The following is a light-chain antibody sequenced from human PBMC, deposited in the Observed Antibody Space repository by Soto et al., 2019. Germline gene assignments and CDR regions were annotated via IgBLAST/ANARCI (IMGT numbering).Light chain of an antibody. V-gene: IGKV4-1*01. CDR2: WAS. CDR1: QSVLYSSDNRNY. J-gene: IGKJ1*01. CDR3: QQYYTNPRT. Sequence: DIVMTQSPDSLAVSLGERATVNCKSGQSVLYSSDNRNYLAWYQQKPGQSPKLLISWASTRESGVPDRFSGSGSGTDFTLTISSLQAEDVAVYVGQQYYTNPRTFGQGTKVEIK.